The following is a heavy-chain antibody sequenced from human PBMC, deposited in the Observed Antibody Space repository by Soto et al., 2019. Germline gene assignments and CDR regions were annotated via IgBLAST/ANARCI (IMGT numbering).Heavy chain of an antibody. J-gene: IGHJ2*01. CDR1: GYTFTGYY. V-gene: IGHV1-2*04. CDR2: INPNSGGT. Sequence: ASVKVSCKASGYTFTGYYMHWVRQAPGQGLEWMGWINPNSGGTNYAQKFQGWVTMTRDTSMSTAYMELSRLRSDDTAVYYCARDRWDIVVVPAAPTRHHWYFDLWGRGTLVTVSS. CDR3: ARDRWDIVVVPAAPTRHHWYFDL. D-gene: IGHD2-2*01.